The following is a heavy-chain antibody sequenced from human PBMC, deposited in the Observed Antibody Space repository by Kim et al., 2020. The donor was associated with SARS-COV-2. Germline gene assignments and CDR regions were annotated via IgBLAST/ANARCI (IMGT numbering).Heavy chain of an antibody. Sequence: TTYTPPLKSRVTMEVDTSKSQFSLNLSSVTAADTAMYYCARRRTSFAFDIWGQGTVVTVSS. J-gene: IGHJ3*02. CDR2: T. CDR3: ARRRTSFAFDI. V-gene: IGHV4-59*08.